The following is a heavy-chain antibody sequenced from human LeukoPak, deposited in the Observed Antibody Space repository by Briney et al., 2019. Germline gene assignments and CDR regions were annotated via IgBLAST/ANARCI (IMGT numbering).Heavy chain of an antibody. J-gene: IGHJ4*02. CDR3: ARYSSGLSY. D-gene: IGHD6-19*01. Sequence: GGSLRLSCAASGFTVSSYAMSWVRQPPGKGLEWVSAISGSGGSTYYADSVKGRFTISRDNSKNTLYLQMNSLRAEDTAVYYCARYSSGLSYWGQGTLVTVSS. CDR1: GFTVSSYA. V-gene: IGHV3-23*01. CDR2: ISGSGGST.